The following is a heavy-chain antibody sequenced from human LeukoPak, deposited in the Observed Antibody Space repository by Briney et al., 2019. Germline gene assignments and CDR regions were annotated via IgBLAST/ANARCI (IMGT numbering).Heavy chain of an antibody. Sequence: ASVKVSCKASGYTFTGYWMHWVRQGPGQGLEWMGWINPNSGSTNYAHNFQGRVTMTRDTSISTAYMELSSLRSDDTAVYYCAMCLSGYYLGFDYWGQGTLVTVSS. D-gene: IGHD3-3*01. V-gene: IGHV1-2*02. CDR1: GYTFTGYW. J-gene: IGHJ4*02. CDR3: AMCLSGYYLGFDY. CDR2: INPNSGST.